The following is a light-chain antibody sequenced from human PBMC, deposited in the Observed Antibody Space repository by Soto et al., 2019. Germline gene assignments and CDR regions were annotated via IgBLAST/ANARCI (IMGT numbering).Light chain of an antibody. V-gene: IGKV1-12*01. CDR2: AAS. CDR3: HPANSFPLA. J-gene: IGKJ4*01. CDR1: QGIASW. Sequence: DIQMTQSPSSVSASVGDRVTITCRTSQGIASWLAWYQQKPGKAPKLLIYAASGLQSGVPSRFSGSGSGSEFTHAISSLQPEDLGTYYCHPANSFPLAFGGGTKVEIK.